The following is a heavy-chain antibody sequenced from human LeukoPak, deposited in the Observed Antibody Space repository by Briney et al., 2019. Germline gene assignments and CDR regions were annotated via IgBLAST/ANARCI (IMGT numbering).Heavy chain of an antibody. CDR3: ARNGYNYRDFDY. Sequence: KASETLSLTCTVSGGSMSNYYWSWIRQPAGKGLEWIGRIYSSGSTNYNPSLKSRVTMSVDTSKNQFSLQLISVTAADTAVYYCARNGYNYRDFDYWGQGTLVTVSS. CDR2: IYSSGST. J-gene: IGHJ4*02. D-gene: IGHD5-24*01. V-gene: IGHV4-4*07. CDR1: GGSMSNYY.